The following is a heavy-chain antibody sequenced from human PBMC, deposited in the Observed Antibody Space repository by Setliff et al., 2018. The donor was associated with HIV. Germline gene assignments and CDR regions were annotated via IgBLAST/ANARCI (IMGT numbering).Heavy chain of an antibody. Sequence: PSETLSLTCDVSGDSFTTPSHSWAWLRQPAGRGLEWIGHVYSRGNTDYNPSLASRVSILMSTSEIQFSLTLNSVTAADTAKYYCATGRLMGSSVLFFDFWGQGILVTVSS. CDR2: VYSRGNT. CDR1: GDSFTTPSHS. V-gene: IGHV4-61*09. CDR3: ATGRLMGSSVLFFDF. D-gene: IGHD2-21*01. J-gene: IGHJ4*02.